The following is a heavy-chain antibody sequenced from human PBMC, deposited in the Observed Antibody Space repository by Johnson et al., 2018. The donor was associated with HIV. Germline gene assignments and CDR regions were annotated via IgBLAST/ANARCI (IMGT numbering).Heavy chain of an antibody. CDR1: GFTFSSYW. CDR2: IKQDGSEK. Sequence: VLLVESGGGLVQPGGSLRLSCAASGFTFSSYWMSWVRQAPGKGLEWVANIKQDGSEKYYVDSVKGRFTISRDNAKNSLYLQMNSLRAEDTAVYYCARGVPGGPLNDDESSGPYIWGQGTMVTVSS. CDR3: ARGVPGGPLNDDESSGPYI. D-gene: IGHD3-22*01. J-gene: IGHJ3*02. V-gene: IGHV3-7*01.